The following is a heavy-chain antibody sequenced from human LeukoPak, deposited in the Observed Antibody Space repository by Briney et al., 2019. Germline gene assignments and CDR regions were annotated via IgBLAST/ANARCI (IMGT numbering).Heavy chain of an antibody. CDR3: AKGFSGWYFDY. J-gene: IGHJ4*02. CDR1: GFTFSSHG. V-gene: IGHV3-30*18. Sequence: GGSLRLSCAASGFTFSSHGMHWVRQAPGKGLEWVAVISYDGSNKYYADSVKGRFTISRDNSKNTLYLQMNSLRAEDTAVYYCAKGFSGWYFDYWGQGTLVTVSS. D-gene: IGHD6-19*01. CDR2: ISYDGSNK.